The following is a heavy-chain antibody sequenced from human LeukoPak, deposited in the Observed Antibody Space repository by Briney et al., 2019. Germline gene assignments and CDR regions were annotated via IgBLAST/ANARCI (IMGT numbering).Heavy chain of an antibody. V-gene: IGHV1-46*01. Sequence: GASVKVSCKASGYTFTSDYMHWVRQAPGRGLEWMGIINPSGSSTSYAQKFQGRVTMTRDMSTSTVYMELSSLRAEDTALYYCARAENAYYDFWSGLSDWGQGTLVTVSS. CDR1: GYTFTSDY. CDR3: ARAENAYYDFWSGLSD. D-gene: IGHD3-3*01. J-gene: IGHJ4*02. CDR2: INPSGSST.